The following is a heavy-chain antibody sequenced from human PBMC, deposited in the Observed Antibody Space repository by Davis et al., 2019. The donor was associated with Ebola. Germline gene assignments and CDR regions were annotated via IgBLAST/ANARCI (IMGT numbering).Heavy chain of an antibody. V-gene: IGHV6-1*01. D-gene: IGHD5-18*01. J-gene: IGHJ6*04. CDR2: TYYSSKWYN. CDR1: GDSVSSGG. CDR3: ARGWLRGGMDV. Sequence: HSQTLSLTCAISGDSVSSGGWNWIRQSPSRGLEWLGRTYYSSKWYNDYAVSVKSRITINPATSKNQFSLQLNSVTPEDTALYYCARGWLRGGMDVWGEGTTVTVSS.